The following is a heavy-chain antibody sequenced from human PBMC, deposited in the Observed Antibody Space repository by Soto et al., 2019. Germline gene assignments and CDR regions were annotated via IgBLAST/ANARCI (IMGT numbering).Heavy chain of an antibody. V-gene: IGHV4-61*01. CDR1: GGSVSSGSYY. Sequence: PSETLSLTCTVSGGSVSSGSYYWSWIRQPPGKGLEWIGYIYYSGCTNYNPYLKSRVTISVDTSKNQFSLKLSSVTAADTAVYYCARDLGSGWYEQYFDYWGQGTLVTVSS. D-gene: IGHD6-19*01. CDR3: ARDLGSGWYEQYFDY. CDR2: IYYSGCT. J-gene: IGHJ4*02.